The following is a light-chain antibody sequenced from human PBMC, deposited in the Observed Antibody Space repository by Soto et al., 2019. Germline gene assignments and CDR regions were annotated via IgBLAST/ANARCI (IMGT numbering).Light chain of an antibody. J-gene: IGKJ2*01. CDR1: QSVINNW. CDR3: QQYGMSPYT. CDR2: SAS. Sequence: EIVLTQSPDTLSLSPGERATLSCRASQSVINNWIAWYQQKPGQAPRLLIYSASSRPGGIPDKFSGSGSGTDFTLSINRLETEDFAVYYCQQYGMSPYTFAQGTKLEI. V-gene: IGKV3-20*01.